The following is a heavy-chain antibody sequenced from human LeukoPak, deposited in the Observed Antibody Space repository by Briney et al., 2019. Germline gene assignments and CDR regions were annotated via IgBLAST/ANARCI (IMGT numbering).Heavy chain of an antibody. CDR3: ARDSGTTGG. J-gene: IGHJ4*02. CDR2: IYHSGST. V-gene: IGHV4-59*12. Sequence: SETLSLTCTVSGGSISSYYWSWIRQPPGKGLEWIGEIYHSGSTNYNPSLKSRVTISVDKSKNQFSLKLSSVTAADTAVYYCARDSGTTGGWGQGTLVTVSS. CDR1: GGSISSYY. D-gene: IGHD1-1*01.